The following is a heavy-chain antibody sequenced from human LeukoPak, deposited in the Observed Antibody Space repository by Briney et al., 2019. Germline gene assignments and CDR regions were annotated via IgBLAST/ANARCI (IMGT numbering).Heavy chain of an antibody. Sequence: ASVKVSCKASGYTFTSHRISWVRQAPGKGLEWMGWISAYNGKANYAQKLQGRVTMTKAKSTSKVYMERRSLKYDDTAVYYCARVLFRGYYYDSSGYYNYWGQGTLVTVSS. CDR2: ISAYNGKA. CDR3: ARVLFRGYYYDSSGYYNY. V-gene: IGHV1-18*01. J-gene: IGHJ4*02. D-gene: IGHD3-22*01. CDR1: GYTFTSHR.